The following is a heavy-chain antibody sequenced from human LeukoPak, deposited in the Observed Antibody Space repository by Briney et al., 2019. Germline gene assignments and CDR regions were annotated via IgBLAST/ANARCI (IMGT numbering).Heavy chain of an antibody. D-gene: IGHD3-10*01. CDR3: ARGLREVWFGELSPVVYYFDY. J-gene: IGHJ4*02. Sequence: GGSLRLSCAASGFTVSSNYMSWVRQAPGKGLEWVSVIYSGGSTYYAASVKGRFTISRDNSKNTLYLQMNRLRAEDTAVYYCARGLREVWFGELSPVVYYFDYWGQGTLVTVSS. CDR1: GFTVSSNY. CDR2: IYSGGST. V-gene: IGHV3-66*01.